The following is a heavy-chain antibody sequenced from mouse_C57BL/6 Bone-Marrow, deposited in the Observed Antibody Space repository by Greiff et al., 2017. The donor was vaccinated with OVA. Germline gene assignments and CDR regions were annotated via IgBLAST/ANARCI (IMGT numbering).Heavy chain of an antibody. J-gene: IGHJ2*01. D-gene: IGHD1-1*01. Sequence: QVQLQQPGAELVKPGASVKLSCKASGYTFTSNWMHWVKQRPGQGLEWIGMIHPNRGSTNYNEKFKSKATLTVDKSSSTAYMQLSSLTSEDSAVYYCAMGCYYGSSYFDYWGQGTTLTVSS. CDR2: IHPNRGST. V-gene: IGHV1-64*01. CDR1: GYTFTSNW. CDR3: AMGCYYGSSYFDY.